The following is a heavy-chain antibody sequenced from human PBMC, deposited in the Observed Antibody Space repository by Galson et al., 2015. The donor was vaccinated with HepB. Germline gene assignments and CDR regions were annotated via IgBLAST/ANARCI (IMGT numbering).Heavy chain of an antibody. J-gene: IGHJ6*02. D-gene: IGHD2-2*01. Sequence: SLRLSCAASGFTFSNAWMNWVRQAPGKGLEWVGRIKSKTDGGTTDYAAPVKGRFTISRDDSKNTLYLQMNSLKTEDTAVYYCTTDFYIVVVPAAFYGMDVWGQGTTVTVSS. CDR2: IKSKTDGGTT. V-gene: IGHV3-15*07. CDR3: TTDFYIVVVPAAFYGMDV. CDR1: GFTFSNAW.